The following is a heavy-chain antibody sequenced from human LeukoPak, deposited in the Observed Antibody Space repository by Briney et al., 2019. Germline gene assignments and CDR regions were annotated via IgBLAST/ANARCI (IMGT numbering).Heavy chain of an antibody. CDR1: GFIHSRYA. CDR3: ANSGSGWSGY. Sequence: PGWSVSLSRASTGFIHSRYAMRGVRQAGAKGREGVSAISGSGGSTYDADSVKGRFTISRDNSKNTLYLQMNSLKAEDTAVYYCANSGSGWSGYWGQGTLVTVSS. D-gene: IGHD6-19*01. V-gene: IGHV3-23*01. CDR2: ISGSGGST. J-gene: IGHJ4*02.